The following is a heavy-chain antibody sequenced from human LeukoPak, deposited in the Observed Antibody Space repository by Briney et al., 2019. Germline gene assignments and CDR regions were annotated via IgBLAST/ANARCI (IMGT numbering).Heavy chain of an antibody. D-gene: IGHD2/OR15-2a*01. J-gene: IGHJ4*02. CDR3: ARGRCRNSGCRPYFDY. Sequence: ASETLSLTCAVYGGSFSGYYWSWIRQPPGKGLEWIGEINHSGSTNYNPSLKSRVTISTDTSKSQFSLNLRSVTAEDTGIYYCARGRCRNSGCRPYFDYWGQGTQVTVSS. CDR1: GGSFSGYY. V-gene: IGHV4-34*01. CDR2: INHSGST.